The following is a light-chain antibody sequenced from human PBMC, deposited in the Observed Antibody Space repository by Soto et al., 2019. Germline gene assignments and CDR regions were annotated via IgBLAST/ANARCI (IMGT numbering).Light chain of an antibody. CDR2: DVS. J-gene: IGLJ3*02. Sequence: QSALTQPRSVSGSPGQSVTISCTGTSSDVGGYNYVSWDQQHPGKAPKLMIYDVSKWPSGVPDRFSGSKSGNTGSLTISGLQAEDEGDYYCCSYAGNSLWVFGGGTKLTVL. V-gene: IGLV2-11*01. CDR3: CSYAGNSLWV. CDR1: SSDVGGYNY.